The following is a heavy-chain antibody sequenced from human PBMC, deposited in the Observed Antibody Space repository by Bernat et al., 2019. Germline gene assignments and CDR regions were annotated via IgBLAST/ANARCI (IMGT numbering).Heavy chain of an antibody. CDR3: APGGGYDSWYFDL. CDR2: ISRTSSPI. J-gene: IGHJ2*01. Sequence: EVQLVESGGGLVQPGGSLRLSCAASGFTFTSYSINWVRQAPGKGLEWGSYISRTSSPIYYADSVKGRFTISRDNAKNSLYFQMNSLRAEDTAVYYCAPGGGYDSWYFDLWGRGTVVTVSS. V-gene: IGHV3-48*01. D-gene: IGHD5-12*01. CDR1: GFTFTSYS.